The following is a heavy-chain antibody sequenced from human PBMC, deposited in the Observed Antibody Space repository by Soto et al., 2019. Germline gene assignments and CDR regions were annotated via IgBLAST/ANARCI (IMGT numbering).Heavy chain of an antibody. D-gene: IGHD2-2*02. CDR3: SSADTWGLDV. J-gene: IGHJ6*02. V-gene: IGHV3-48*02. Sequence: EVQLVESGGGLVQPGGSLRLSCAASGFTFSLYSMSWVRQAPGKGLEWVSYISRSSTDIHYADSVKGRFTISRDDATNSMQQQMNSLRDGDTAVYYCSSADTWGLDVWGQGTTVSISS. CDR1: GFTFSLYS. CDR2: ISRSSTDI.